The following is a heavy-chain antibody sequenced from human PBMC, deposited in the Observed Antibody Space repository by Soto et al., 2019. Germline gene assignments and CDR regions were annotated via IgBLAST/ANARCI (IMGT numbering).Heavy chain of an antibody. CDR3: ARSRSTEYSSPDYYYYYGMDV. Sequence: QVQLVQSGAEVKKPGSSVKVSCKASGGTFSSYAISWVRQAPGQGLEWMGGIIPIFGTANYAQKFQGRVTITADESTSTAYMELSSLRSEDTAVYYCARSRSTEYSSPDYYYYYGMDVWGQGTTVTVSS. CDR2: IIPIFGTA. D-gene: IGHD6-6*01. J-gene: IGHJ6*02. V-gene: IGHV1-69*01. CDR1: GGTFSSYA.